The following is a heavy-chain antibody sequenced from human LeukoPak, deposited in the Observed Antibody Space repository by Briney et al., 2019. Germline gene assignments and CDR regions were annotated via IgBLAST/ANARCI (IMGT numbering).Heavy chain of an antibody. Sequence: GGSLRLSCAASGFTFSSYAMSWVRQAPGKGLEWVSAISGSGGSTYYADSVKGRFTISRDNSKNTLYLQMNSLRAEDTAVYYCAETWGVAGPTPQGDYWGQGTLVTVSS. V-gene: IGHV3-23*01. CDR3: AETWGVAGPTPQGDY. J-gene: IGHJ4*02. CDR1: GFTFSSYA. D-gene: IGHD6-19*01. CDR2: ISGSGGST.